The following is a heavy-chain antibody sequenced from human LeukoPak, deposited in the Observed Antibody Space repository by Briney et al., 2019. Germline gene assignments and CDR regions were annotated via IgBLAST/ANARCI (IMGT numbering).Heavy chain of an antibody. CDR2: ITGYGGGT. V-gene: IGHV3-23*01. D-gene: IGHD3-16*02. Sequence: GGSLRLSCAASGFTFSSYAMSWVRQAPGKGLKWVSTITGYGGGTYYADSVKGRFTISRDNSRNTLYLQMSSLRAEDTAVYYCAKKLALYYNTWQPFDSWGQGALVTVSS. J-gene: IGHJ4*02. CDR1: GFTFSSYA. CDR3: AKKLALYYNTWQPFDS.